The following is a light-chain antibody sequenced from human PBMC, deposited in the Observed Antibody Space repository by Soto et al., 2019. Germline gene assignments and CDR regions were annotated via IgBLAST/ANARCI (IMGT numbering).Light chain of an antibody. CDR1: KLGEKY. J-gene: IGLJ2*01. V-gene: IGLV3-1*01. CDR2: QDT. CDR3: QAWDTTSAI. Sequence: SYELTQPPSLSVSPGQTATITCSGDKLGEKYVYWYQQRPGQSPVLAIYQDTTRPSGITDRISGSTSGNTATLSISGTQTLDEADYYCQAWDTTSAIFGGGTKLTVL.